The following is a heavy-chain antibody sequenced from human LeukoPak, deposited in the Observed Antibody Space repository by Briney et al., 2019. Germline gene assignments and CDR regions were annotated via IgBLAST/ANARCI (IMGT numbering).Heavy chain of an antibody. CDR3: ARDVVVVPAAIHYGMDV. Sequence: PSETLSLTCAVYGGSFSDYFSGWIRQPPGKGLEWIAEINHSGRTYYNPSLKSRVTISVDTSKNHFSLNLSSVTAADTAVYYCARDVVVVPAAIHYGMDVWGQGTTVTVSS. D-gene: IGHD2-2*01. CDR2: INHSGRT. V-gene: IGHV4-34*01. CDR1: GGSFSDYF. J-gene: IGHJ6*02.